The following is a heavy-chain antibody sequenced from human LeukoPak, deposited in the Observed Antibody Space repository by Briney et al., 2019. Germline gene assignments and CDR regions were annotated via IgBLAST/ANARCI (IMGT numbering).Heavy chain of an antibody. D-gene: IGHD3-10*01. CDR3: AKDSLITMVRGVVVNYYGMDV. CDR1: GVTFSSYG. V-gene: IGHV3-30*18. J-gene: IGHJ6*04. CDR2: ISYDGSNK. Sequence: GRSLRLSCAASGVTFSSYGMHWVRQAPGKGLEWVPVISYDGSNKYYADSVKGRFTISRDNSKNTLYLQMNSLRAEDTAVYYCAKDSLITMVRGVVVNYYGMDVWGNGTTVTVSS.